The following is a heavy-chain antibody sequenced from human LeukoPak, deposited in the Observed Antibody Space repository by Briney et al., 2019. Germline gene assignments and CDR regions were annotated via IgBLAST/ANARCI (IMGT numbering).Heavy chain of an antibody. CDR2: ISYDGSNK. CDR3: AKTVSRPSGSYFDY. CDR1: GFTFSSYA. J-gene: IGHJ4*02. D-gene: IGHD3-10*01. V-gene: IGHV3-30-3*02. Sequence: GGSLRLSCAASGFTFSSYAMHWVRQAPGKGLEWVAVISYDGSNKYYADSVKGRFTISRDNSKNTLYLQMNSLRAEDTAVYYCAKTVSRPSGSYFDYWGQGTLVTVSS.